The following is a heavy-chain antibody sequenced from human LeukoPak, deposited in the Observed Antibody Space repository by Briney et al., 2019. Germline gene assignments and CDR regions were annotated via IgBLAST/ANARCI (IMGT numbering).Heavy chain of an antibody. J-gene: IGHJ4*02. CDR2: IYTSGST. CDR3: ARERYYYDSSGYYLFDY. D-gene: IGHD3-22*01. CDR1: GGSISSYY. V-gene: IGHV4-4*07. Sequence: PSETLSLTCTVSGGSISSYYWSWIRQPAGKGLEWIGRIYTSGSTNYNPSLESRVTMSVDTSKNQFSLKLSSVTAADTAVYYCARERYYYDSSGYYLFDYWGQGTLVTVSS.